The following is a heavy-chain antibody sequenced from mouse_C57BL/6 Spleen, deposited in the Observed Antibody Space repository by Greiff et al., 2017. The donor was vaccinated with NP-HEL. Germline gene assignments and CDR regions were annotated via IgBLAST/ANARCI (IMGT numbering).Heavy chain of an antibody. D-gene: IGHD2-4*01. CDR3: TSVYYDYDGDYFDY. Sequence: EVQLVESGEGLVKPGGSLKLSCAASGFTFSSYAMSWVRQTPEKRLEWVAYISSGGDYIYYADTVKGRFTISRDNARNTLYLQMSSLKSEDTAMYYCTSVYYDYDGDYFDYWGQGTTLTVSS. CDR2: ISSGGDYI. CDR1: GFTFSSYA. V-gene: IGHV5-9-1*02. J-gene: IGHJ2*01.